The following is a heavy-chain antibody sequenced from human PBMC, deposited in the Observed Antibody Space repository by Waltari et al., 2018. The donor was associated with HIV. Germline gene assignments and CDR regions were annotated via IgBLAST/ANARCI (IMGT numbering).Heavy chain of an antibody. Sequence: QVQLVESGGGVVQPGRSLRLYCAASGFPFSSYGMHWVHQAPGKGLEWVAVIWYDGTNKYYADSVKGRFTISRDNSKNTLYLQMNSLRAEDTAVYYCARDRSEGGGYYYYGLDVWGQGTTVTVSS. CDR2: IWYDGTNK. CDR3: ARDRSEGGGYYYYGLDV. CDR1: GFPFSSYG. V-gene: IGHV3-33*01. J-gene: IGHJ6*02. D-gene: IGHD2-15*01.